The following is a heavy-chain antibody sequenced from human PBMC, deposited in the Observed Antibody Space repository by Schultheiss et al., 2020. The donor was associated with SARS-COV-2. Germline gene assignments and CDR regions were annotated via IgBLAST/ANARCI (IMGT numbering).Heavy chain of an antibody. D-gene: IGHD1-26*01. Sequence: GGSLRLSCAASGFTFSKAWMSWVRQAPGKGLELVGRIKSKTDGGTTDYAAPVKGRFTISRDDSKNTLYLQMNSLKTEDTAVYYCTTDHIVGATRDAFDIWGQGTMVTVAS. V-gene: IGHV3-15*01. CDR2: IKSKTDGGTT. J-gene: IGHJ3*02. CDR1: GFTFSKAW. CDR3: TTDHIVGATRDAFDI.